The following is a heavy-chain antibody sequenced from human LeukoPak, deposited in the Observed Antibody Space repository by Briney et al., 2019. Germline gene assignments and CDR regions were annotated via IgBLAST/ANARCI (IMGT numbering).Heavy chain of an antibody. V-gene: IGHV4-39*01. CDR3: ARGELPDYSLDY. Sequence: PSETLSLTCTVSGGSISSSSYYWGWIRQPPGKGLEWIGSIYYSGSTYYNQSLKSRVTISVDTSKNQFSLKLSSVTAADTAVYYCARGELPDYSLDYWGQGTLVTVSS. D-gene: IGHD4-11*01. J-gene: IGHJ4*02. CDR1: GGSISSSSYY. CDR2: IYYSGST.